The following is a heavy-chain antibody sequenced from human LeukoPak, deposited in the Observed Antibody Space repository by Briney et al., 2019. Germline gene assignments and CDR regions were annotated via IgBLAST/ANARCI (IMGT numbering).Heavy chain of an antibody. CDR3: ARDDTHYGSSGSFYDAFDI. Sequence: LSGGSLRLSCAASGFTFSSYAMTRVRQAPGKGLEWVSSISGSDYSTSYADSVKGRFTISRDNAKNSLYLQMNSLRAEDTAVYYCARDDTHYGSSGSFYDAFDIWGQGTMVTVSS. CDR1: GFTFSSYA. CDR2: ISGSDYST. J-gene: IGHJ3*02. D-gene: IGHD3-22*01. V-gene: IGHV3-23*01.